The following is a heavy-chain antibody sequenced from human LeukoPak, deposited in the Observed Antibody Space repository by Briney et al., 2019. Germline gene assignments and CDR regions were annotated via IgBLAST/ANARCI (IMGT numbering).Heavy chain of an antibody. CDR2: IIPILGIA. V-gene: IGHV1-69*04. J-gene: IGHJ6*02. CDR3: SGDRGSSSWYSPRFGMDV. D-gene: IGHD6-13*01. Sequence: ASVKVSCKASGGTFSSYAISWVRQAPGQGLEWMGRIIPILGIANYAQKFQGRVTITADKSTSTAYMELSSLRTEDTAVYYCSGDRGSSSWYSPRFGMDVWGQGTTVTV. CDR1: GGTFSSYA.